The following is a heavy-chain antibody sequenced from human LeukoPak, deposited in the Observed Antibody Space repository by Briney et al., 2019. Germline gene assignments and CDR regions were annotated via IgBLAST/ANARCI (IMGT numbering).Heavy chain of an antibody. CDR3: ARDRFTRNFQEGYCSSTSCYAGYYYYGMDV. CDR2: ISSSSSYI. CDR1: RFTFSSYS. D-gene: IGHD2-2*01. J-gene: IGHJ6*02. V-gene: IGHV3-21*01. Sequence: GGSLRLSCAASRFTFSSYSMNWVRQAPGKGLEWVSSISSSSSYIYYADSVKGRFTISRDNAKNSLYLQMNSLRAEDTAVYYCARDRFTRNFQEGYCSSTSCYAGYYYYGMDVWGQGTTVTVSS.